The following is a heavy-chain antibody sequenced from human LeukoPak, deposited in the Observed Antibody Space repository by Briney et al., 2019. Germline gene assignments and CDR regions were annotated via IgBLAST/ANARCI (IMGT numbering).Heavy chain of an antibody. V-gene: IGHV1-3*01. CDR2: INAGNGNT. CDR3: ARDYCGSGTNYYYYGMDV. J-gene: IGHJ6*02. D-gene: IGHD3-10*01. Sequence: GASVKVSCKASGYTFTSYAMHWVRQAPGQRLEWMGWINAGNGNTKYSQKFQGRVTITRDTSASTAYMELSSLRAEDTAVYYCARDYCGSGTNYYYYGMDVWGQGTTVTVSS. CDR1: GYTFTSYA.